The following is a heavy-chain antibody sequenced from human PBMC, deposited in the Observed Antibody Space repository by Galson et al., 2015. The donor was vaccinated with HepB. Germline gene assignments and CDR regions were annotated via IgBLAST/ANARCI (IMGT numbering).Heavy chain of an antibody. D-gene: IGHD2-2*01. CDR1: GFKFSIYG. Sequence: SLRLSCAASGFKFSIYGINWVRQAPGKGLEWVAVISFDGSAKWYADSVKGRFTISRDNSENTVHLQMNNLRAEETGVYYCARDLGASTYCTSSRCYFQYGMDVWGQGTTVTVSS. V-gene: IGHV3-30-3*01. CDR2: ISFDGSAK. J-gene: IGHJ6*02. CDR3: ARDLGASTYCTSSRCYFQYGMDV.